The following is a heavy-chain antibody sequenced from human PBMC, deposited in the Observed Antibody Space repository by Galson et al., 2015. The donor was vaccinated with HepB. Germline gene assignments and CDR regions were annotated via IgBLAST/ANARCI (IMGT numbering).Heavy chain of an antibody. CDR3: AIVMITFGGVIVIPRFDP. CDR2: IIPILGIA. V-gene: IGHV1-69*04. CDR1: GGTFSSYA. Sequence: SVKVSCKASGGTFSSYAISWVRQAPGQGLEWMGRIIPILGIANYAQKFQGRVTITADKSTSTAYMELSSLRSEDTAVYYCAIVMITFGGVIVIPRFDPWGQGTLVTVSS. D-gene: IGHD3-16*02. J-gene: IGHJ5*02.